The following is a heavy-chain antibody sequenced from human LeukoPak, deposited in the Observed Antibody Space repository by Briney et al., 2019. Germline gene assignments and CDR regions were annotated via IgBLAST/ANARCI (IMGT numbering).Heavy chain of an antibody. CDR2: ISANNGNT. V-gene: IGHV1-18*01. D-gene: IGHD4-23*01. Sequence: ASVKVSCKASGYTFTSYGICWVRQAPGQGLEWMGWISANNGNTDYAQKLQGRVTMTTDTSTSTAYMELRSLRSDDTAVYYCARDLGFRWYFDYWGQGTLVTVSS. J-gene: IGHJ4*02. CDR3: ARDLGFRWYFDY. CDR1: GYTFTSYG.